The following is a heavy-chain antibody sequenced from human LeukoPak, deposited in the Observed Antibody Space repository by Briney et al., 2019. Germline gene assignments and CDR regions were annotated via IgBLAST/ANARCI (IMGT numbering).Heavy chain of an antibody. CDR2: ISSASSTK. D-gene: IGHD4-17*01. J-gene: IGHJ4*02. CDR1: GFIFSSYS. Sequence: PGGSLRLSCEASGFIFSSYSMNWVRQAPGKGLEWVSNISSASSTKYYGDSVKGRFTISRDNAKNSLYLQMNNLRDEDTAVYYCAGASVYGARSPFDDWGQGTLVTVSS. V-gene: IGHV3-48*02. CDR3: AGASVYGARSPFDD.